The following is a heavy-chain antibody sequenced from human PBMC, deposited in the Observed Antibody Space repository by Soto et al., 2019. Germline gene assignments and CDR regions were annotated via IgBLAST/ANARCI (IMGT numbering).Heavy chain of an antibody. J-gene: IGHJ6*02. CDR1: GGSISSSSYY. D-gene: IGHD3-10*01. CDR2: IYYSGST. Sequence: SENLSLTCTVSGGSISSSSYYWGWIRQPPGKGLEWIGSIYYSGSTYYNPSLKSRVTISVDTSKNHFSLKLSSVTAADTAVYYCVIQARGFGSDYYYGMDVWCQGTTVTVSS. CDR3: VIQARGFGSDYYYGMDV. V-gene: IGHV4-39*01.